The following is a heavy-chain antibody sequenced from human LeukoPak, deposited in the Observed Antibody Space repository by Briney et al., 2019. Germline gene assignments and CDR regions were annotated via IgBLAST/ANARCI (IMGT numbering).Heavy chain of an antibody. Sequence: PSETLSLTCTVSGGSISSYYWSWIRQPPGKGLEWIGYIYYSGSTNYNPSLKSRVTISVDTSKNQFSLKLSSVTAADTAVYYCARGSVLRYFDWSYAFDIWGQGTMVTVSS. CDR2: IYYSGST. CDR3: ARGSVLRYFDWSYAFDI. J-gene: IGHJ3*02. D-gene: IGHD3-9*01. V-gene: IGHV4-59*01. CDR1: GGSISSYY.